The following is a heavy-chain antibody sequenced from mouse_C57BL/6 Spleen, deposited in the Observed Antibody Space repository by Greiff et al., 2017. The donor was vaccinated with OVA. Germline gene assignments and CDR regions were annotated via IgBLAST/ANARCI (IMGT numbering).Heavy chain of an antibody. D-gene: IGHD2-13*01. CDR2: IYTGSGGT. CDR1: GYAITNYL. V-gene: IGHV1-54*01. CDR3: AREGVTVSYAY. Sequence: VQLQESGAELVRPGTSVKVSCKASGYAITNYLIEWVKQRPGQGLEWIGVIYTGSGGTYYNEKLKGKATLTEDKSSSTAYMQLSSLTSEDSAVYFCAREGVTVSYAYWGKGTLVTVSA. J-gene: IGHJ3*01.